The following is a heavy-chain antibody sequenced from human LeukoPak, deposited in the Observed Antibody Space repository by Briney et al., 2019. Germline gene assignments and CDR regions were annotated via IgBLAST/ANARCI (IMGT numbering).Heavy chain of an antibody. J-gene: IGHJ6*02. CDR2: ISGSGGST. V-gene: IGHV3-23*01. D-gene: IGHD5-12*01. CDR1: GFTFSSYA. Sequence: PGGSLRLSCAASGFTFSSYAMSWVRQAPGKGLEWVSAISGSGGSTYYADSVKGRFTISRDNSKNTLYLQMNSLRAEDAAVYYCAKEPSLGFYYYYGMDVWGQGTTVTVSS. CDR3: AKEPSLGFYYYYGMDV.